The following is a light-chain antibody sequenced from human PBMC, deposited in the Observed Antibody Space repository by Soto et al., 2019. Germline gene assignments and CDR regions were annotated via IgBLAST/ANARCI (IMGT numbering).Light chain of an antibody. CDR2: GAS. CDR1: QTLSSSS. V-gene: IGKV3-20*01. J-gene: IGKJ4*01. CDR3: HQYGSSPLT. Sequence: EIVLTQSPGTLSLSPGESGTLSCRAGQTLSSSSLAWYQQKPGQAPRLLIYGASNRASGIPDRFSGGGSGTDFTLTISRLEPEDFAVYYSHQYGSSPLTFGGGTKVEI.